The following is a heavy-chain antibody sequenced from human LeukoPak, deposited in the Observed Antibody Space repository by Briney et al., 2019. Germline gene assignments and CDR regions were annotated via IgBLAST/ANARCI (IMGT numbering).Heavy chain of an antibody. J-gene: IGHJ3*02. Sequence: GASVKVSCKVSGYTLTELSMHWVRQAPGKGLEWMGGFDPEDGETIYAQKFQGRVIMTEDTSTDTAYMELSSLRSEDTAVYYCATDVRSNDFWSGYHARVCDAFDIWGQGTMVTVSS. CDR3: ATDVRSNDFWSGYHARVCDAFDI. CDR2: FDPEDGET. D-gene: IGHD3-3*01. V-gene: IGHV1-24*01. CDR1: GYTLTELS.